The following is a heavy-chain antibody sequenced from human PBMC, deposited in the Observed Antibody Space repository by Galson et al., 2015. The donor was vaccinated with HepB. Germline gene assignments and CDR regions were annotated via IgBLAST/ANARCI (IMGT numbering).Heavy chain of an antibody. CDR1: GFTFSSYG. J-gene: IGHJ4*02. Sequence: SLRLSCAASGFTFSSYGIHWVREAPGKGLEWVAIISHDGRNTYYAYSVKGRFTISRDNSRNTLYLQMNGLRSDDTAVYYCARERGAGWYEGNDYWGQGTLVVVSS. CDR3: ARERGAGWYEGNDY. CDR2: ISHDGRNT. V-gene: IGHV3-30*04. D-gene: IGHD6-19*01.